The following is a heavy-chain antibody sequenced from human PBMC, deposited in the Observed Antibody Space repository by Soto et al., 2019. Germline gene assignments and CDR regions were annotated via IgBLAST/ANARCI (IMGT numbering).Heavy chain of an antibody. J-gene: IGHJ5*02. CDR3: ARVNFWSGYYSVDWFDP. CDR2: INHSGST. Sequence: PSETLSLTCAVYGGSFSGYYWSWIRQPPGKGLEWIGEINHSGSTNYNPSLRGRVTISVDTSKNQFSLKLSSVTAADTAVYYCARVNFWSGYYSVDWFDPWGQGTLVTVSS. CDR1: GGSFSGYY. V-gene: IGHV4-34*01. D-gene: IGHD3-3*01.